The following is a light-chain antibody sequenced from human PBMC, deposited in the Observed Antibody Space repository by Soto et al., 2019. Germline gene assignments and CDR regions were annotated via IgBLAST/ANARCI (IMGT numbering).Light chain of an antibody. CDR3: QHYNSYSEA. CDR1: QTIGSW. J-gene: IGKJ1*01. CDR2: KAS. V-gene: IGKV1-5*03. Sequence: DIQMTQSPSTLSGSVGDRVTITCRASQTIGSWLAWYQQKPGKAPKLLIYKASTLKSGVPSRFSGSGSGTEFTLTISSLQPDDFATYYCQHYNSYSEAFGQGTKVGLK.